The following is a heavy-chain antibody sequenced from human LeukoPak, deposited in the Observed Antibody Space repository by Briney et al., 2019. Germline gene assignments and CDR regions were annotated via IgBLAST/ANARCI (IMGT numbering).Heavy chain of an antibody. V-gene: IGHV3-21*01. J-gene: IGHJ6*03. CDR1: GFTFSSYS. Sequence: GGSLRLSCAAYGFTFSSYSMNWVRQASGKGLEWVSSISSSSSYIYYADSVKGRFTISRDNAKNSLYLQMNSLRAEDSAVYYCARDPAIFGVVPPYYYYMDVWGKGTTVTVSS. CDR3: ARDPAIFGVVPPYYYYMDV. D-gene: IGHD3-3*01. CDR2: ISSSSSYI.